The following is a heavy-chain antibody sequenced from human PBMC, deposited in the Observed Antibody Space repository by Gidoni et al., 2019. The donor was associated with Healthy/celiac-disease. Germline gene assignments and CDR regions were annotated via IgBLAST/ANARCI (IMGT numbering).Heavy chain of an antibody. CDR2: ISSSSSTI. V-gene: IGHV3-48*02. CDR1: GFTFSSYS. CDR3: ASSHDYSKQNWFDP. J-gene: IGHJ5*02. D-gene: IGHD4-4*01. Sequence: EVQLVESGGGLVQPGGSLRLSCAASGFTFSSYSMNWGRQAPGTGLEWVSYISSSSSTIYYADSVKGRFTISRENAKNSLYLQMNSLRDEDTAVYYWASSHDYSKQNWFDPWGQGTLVTVSS.